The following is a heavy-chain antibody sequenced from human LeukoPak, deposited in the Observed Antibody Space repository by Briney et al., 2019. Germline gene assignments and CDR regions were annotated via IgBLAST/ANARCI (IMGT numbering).Heavy chain of an antibody. CDR2: IYHSGST. D-gene: IGHD2-2*01. Sequence: SETLSLTCAVSGGSISSGGYCWSWIRQPPGKGLEWIGYIYHSGSTYYNPSLKSRVTISVDRSKNQFSLKLSSVTAADTAVYYCARVDCSSTSCYPDYWGQGTLVTVSS. J-gene: IGHJ4*02. CDR1: GGSISSGGYC. V-gene: IGHV4-30-2*01. CDR3: ARVDCSSTSCYPDY.